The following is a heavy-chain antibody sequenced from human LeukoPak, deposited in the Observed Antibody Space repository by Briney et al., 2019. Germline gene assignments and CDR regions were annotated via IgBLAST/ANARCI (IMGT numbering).Heavy chain of an antibody. Sequence: ASVKVSCKASGYTFTSYDINWVRQATGQGLEWMGWMNPNSGNTGYAQKFQGRVTMTRDTSISTAYMELSRLRSDDTAVYYCARELLWFGGAFDIWGQGTMVTVSS. D-gene: IGHD3-10*01. CDR3: ARELLWFGGAFDI. J-gene: IGHJ3*02. CDR2: MNPNSGNT. CDR1: GYTFTSYD. V-gene: IGHV1-8*01.